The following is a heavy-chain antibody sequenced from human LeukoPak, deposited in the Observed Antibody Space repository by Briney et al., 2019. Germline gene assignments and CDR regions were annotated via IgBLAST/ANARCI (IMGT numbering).Heavy chain of an antibody. CDR3: ATATRYGYNWNYDPVYYFDY. CDR1: GYTLTELS. V-gene: IGHV1-24*01. J-gene: IGHJ4*02. D-gene: IGHD1-7*01. CDR2: FDPEDGET. Sequence: ASVMVSCKVSGYTLTELSMHWVRQAPGKGLEWMGGFDPEDGETIYAQKFQGRVTMTEDTSTDTAYMELSSLRSEDTAVYYCATATRYGYNWNYDPVYYFDYWGQGTLVTVSS.